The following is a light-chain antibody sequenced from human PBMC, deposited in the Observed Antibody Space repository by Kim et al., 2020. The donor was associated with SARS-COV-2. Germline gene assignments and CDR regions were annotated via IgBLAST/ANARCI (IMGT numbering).Light chain of an antibody. CDR3: QRFDRVPLT. CDR1: QDIRHY. V-gene: IGKV1-27*01. Sequence: DIQMTQSPSSLSAFIGDRVTITCRASQDIRHYLVWYQQKPGKVPQRLIYGASTLQSGVPSRFSGSGSGTDFTLTISNLQPEDVGTYYCQRFDRVPLTFGGGTKVDIK. J-gene: IGKJ4*01. CDR2: GAS.